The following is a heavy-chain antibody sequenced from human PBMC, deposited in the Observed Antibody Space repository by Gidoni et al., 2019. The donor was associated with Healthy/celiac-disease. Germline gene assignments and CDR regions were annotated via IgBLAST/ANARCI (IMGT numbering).Heavy chain of an antibody. D-gene: IGHD3-22*01. CDR2: ISSSSYI. J-gene: IGHJ4*02. Sequence: EVQLVESGGGLVKPGGSLRLSCAASGFTFSSYSMNWVRQAPGKGLEWVSSISSSSYIYYADSVKGRFTISRDNAKNSLYLQMNSLRAEDTAVYYCARDPDSSGYLDYWGQGTLVTVSS. V-gene: IGHV3-21*01. CDR1: GFTFSSYS. CDR3: ARDPDSSGYLDY.